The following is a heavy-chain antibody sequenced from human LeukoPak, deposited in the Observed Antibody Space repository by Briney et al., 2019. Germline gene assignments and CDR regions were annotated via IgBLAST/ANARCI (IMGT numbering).Heavy chain of an antibody. Sequence: NSSETLSLTCTVSGDSIRAYQWSWVRQPPGKGLEWLGEINHSGSTDYNPSLKSRVTISVDTSKNQFSLKLSSVTAADTAVYYCARSPWFGELLTMDVWGQGTTVTVSS. V-gene: IGHV4-34*01. CDR2: INHSGST. J-gene: IGHJ6*02. CDR3: ARSPWFGELLTMDV. D-gene: IGHD3-10*01. CDR1: GDSIRAYQ.